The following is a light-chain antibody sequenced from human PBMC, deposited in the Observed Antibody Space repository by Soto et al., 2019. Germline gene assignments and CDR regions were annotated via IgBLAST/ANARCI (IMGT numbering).Light chain of an antibody. CDR1: QGIRSA. J-gene: IGKJ1*01. Sequence: SRLTQSPSSPSASVGDRVTITCRASQGIRSALGWYQQKPGKVPKLLIYAASTLQSGVPSRFSGSGFGADFTLTINSLQPEDFATYYCLLDYAYFWAFGQGTKVDIK. CDR3: LLDYAYFWA. CDR2: AAS. V-gene: IGKV1-6*01.